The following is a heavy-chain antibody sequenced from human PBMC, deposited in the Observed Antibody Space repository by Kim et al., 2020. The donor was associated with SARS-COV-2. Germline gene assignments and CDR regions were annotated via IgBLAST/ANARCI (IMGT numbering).Heavy chain of an antibody. V-gene: IGHV4-34*01. Sequence: IYNPSLNSRITISVDKSKNQFSLSLNSVTAADTGVYFCARLMTSATTLDYWGQGTLVTVSS. J-gene: IGHJ4*02. CDR3: ARLMTSATTLDY. D-gene: IGHD4-17*01.